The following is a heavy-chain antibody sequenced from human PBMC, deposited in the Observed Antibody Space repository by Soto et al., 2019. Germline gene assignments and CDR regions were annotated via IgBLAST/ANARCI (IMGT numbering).Heavy chain of an antibody. J-gene: IGHJ6*02. CDR3: ARDLYDSSGYYYDYYYYGMDV. CDR2: IWYDGSNK. V-gene: IGHV3-33*01. D-gene: IGHD3-22*01. CDR1: GFTFSSYG. Sequence: QVQLVESGGGVVQPGRSLRLSCAASGFTFSSYGMHWVRQAPGKGLEWVAVIWYDGSNKYYADSVKGRFTISRDNSKNTLYLQMNSLRAEDTAVYYCARDLYDSSGYYYDYYYYGMDVWGQGTTVTVSS.